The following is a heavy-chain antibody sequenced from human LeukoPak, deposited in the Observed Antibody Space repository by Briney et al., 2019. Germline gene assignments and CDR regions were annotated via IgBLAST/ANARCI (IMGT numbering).Heavy chain of an antibody. CDR2: IYDSGST. D-gene: IGHD6-19*01. V-gene: IGHV4-59*11. Sequence: PSETLSLTCTVSGGSISSHYWSWVRQPPGKGLEWIGYIYDSGSTNYNPSLKSRVTISVDTSKNQFSLKLSAVTAADTAEYYCASFSTWLDYFDYWGQGTLVTVSS. CDR1: GGSISSHY. CDR3: ASFSTWLDYFDY. J-gene: IGHJ4*02.